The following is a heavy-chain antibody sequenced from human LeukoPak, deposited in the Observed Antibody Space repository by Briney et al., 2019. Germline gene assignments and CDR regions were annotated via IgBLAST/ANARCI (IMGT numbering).Heavy chain of an antibody. D-gene: IGHD2-2*01. J-gene: IGHJ6*02. CDR3: AKDIFLGYCSSTSCSARLGLMDV. CDR2: ISWNSGSI. CDR1: GFTFDDYA. V-gene: IGHV3-9*01. Sequence: GRSLRLSCAASGFTFDDYAMHWVRQAPGKGLEWVSGISWNSGSIGYADSVKGRFTISRDNAKNCLYLQMNSLRAEDTALYYCAKDIFLGYCSSTSCSARLGLMDVWGQGTSVTVSS.